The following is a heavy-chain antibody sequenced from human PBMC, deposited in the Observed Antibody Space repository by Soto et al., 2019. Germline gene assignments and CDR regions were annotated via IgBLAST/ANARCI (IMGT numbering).Heavy chain of an antibody. Sequence: GESLKISCKGSGYSCNIYWIGWVRQMPGKGLEWMGVIYPGDSDTSYSPSFQDQVTISAAKSISTAYLQWSSLTASDTAMYYCSRHGPRVYYDNGDYYYYGMDVWGKGTTVTVSS. V-gene: IGHV5-51*01. D-gene: IGHD3-22*01. CDR2: IYPGDSDT. CDR1: GYSCNIYW. J-gene: IGHJ6*04. CDR3: SRHGPRVYYDNGDYYYYGMDV.